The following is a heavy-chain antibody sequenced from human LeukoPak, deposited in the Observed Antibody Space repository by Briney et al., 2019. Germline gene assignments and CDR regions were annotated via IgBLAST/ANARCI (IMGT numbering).Heavy chain of an antibody. CDR3: ARRKYSGYGLSVFDY. J-gene: IGHJ4*02. CDR1: GYTFTGYY. CDR2: INPNSGGT. Sequence: AASVKVSCKASGYTFTGYYMHWVRQAPGQGLEWMGWINPNSGGTNYAQKFQGRVTMTRDTSISTAYMELSRLRSDDTAVYYCARRKYSGYGLSVFDYWGQGTLVTVSS. D-gene: IGHD5-12*01. V-gene: IGHV1-2*02.